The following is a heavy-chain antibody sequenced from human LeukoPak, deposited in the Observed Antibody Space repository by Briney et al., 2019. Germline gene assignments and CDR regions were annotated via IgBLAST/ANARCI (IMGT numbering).Heavy chain of an antibody. V-gene: IGHV1-3*01. J-gene: IGHJ5*02. CDR1: GYTFTSYA. D-gene: IGHD3-10*01. CDR2: INAGNGNT. CDR3: ARDPSDLLWFGGLFVWFDP. Sequence: GASVKVSCKASGYTFTSYAMHWVRQAPGQRLEWMGWINAGNGNTKYSQKFQGRVTITRDTSASTAYMELSSLRSEDTAVYYCARDPSDLLWFGGLFVWFDPWGQGTLVTVSS.